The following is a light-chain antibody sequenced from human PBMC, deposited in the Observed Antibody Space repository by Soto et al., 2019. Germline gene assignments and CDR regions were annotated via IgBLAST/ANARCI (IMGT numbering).Light chain of an antibody. V-gene: IGKV1-33*01. J-gene: IGKJ4*01. CDR3: QQYDNLPLT. CDR1: HGVGDD. Sequence: DVQMTQSPSSLSASVGDRVTITCRASHGVGDDLGWYQQKQGQAPKXXIYDASNLETGVPSRFSGSGSGTDGTFTIGSLQPEDSETDDGQQYDNLPLTFGGGTKVDIK. CDR2: DAS.